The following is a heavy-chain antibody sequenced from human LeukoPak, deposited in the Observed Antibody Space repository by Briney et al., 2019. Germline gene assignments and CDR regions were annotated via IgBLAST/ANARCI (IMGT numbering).Heavy chain of an antibody. CDR2: IIPIFGTA. Sequence: GSSVKVSCKASGGTFSSYAISWVRQAPGQGLEWMGGIIPIFGTANYAQKFQGRVTITTDESTSTAYMELSSLRSEDTAVYYCARGRHDYGDFYFDYWGQGTLVTVSS. V-gene: IGHV1-69*05. CDR3: ARGRHDYGDFYFDY. J-gene: IGHJ4*02. D-gene: IGHD4-17*01. CDR1: GGTFSSYA.